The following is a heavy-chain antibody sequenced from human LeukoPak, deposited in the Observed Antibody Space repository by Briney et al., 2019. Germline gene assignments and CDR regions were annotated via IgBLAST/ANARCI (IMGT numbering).Heavy chain of an antibody. CDR3: ARVPKYSSSSVDFQH. D-gene: IGHD6-6*01. CDR2: IIPIFGTA. Sequence: SVKVSCKASGGTFSSYAISWVRQAPGQGLEWMGGIIPIFGTANYAQKFQGRVTITTGESTSTAYMELSSLRSEDTAVYYCARVPKYSSSSVDFQHWGQGTLVTVSS. J-gene: IGHJ1*01. V-gene: IGHV1-69*05. CDR1: GGTFSSYA.